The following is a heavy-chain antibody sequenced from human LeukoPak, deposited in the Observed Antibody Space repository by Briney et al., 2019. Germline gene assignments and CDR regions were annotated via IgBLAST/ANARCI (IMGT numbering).Heavy chain of an antibody. CDR3: SRLESGNPGVD. D-gene: IGHD4-23*01. V-gene: IGHV4-39*01. Sequence: SETLSLTCTVSGGSISNSHYHWGWIRQPPGKGIEWIGSIYYGGNTYYNPSLKSRVTISIDTSKNQFSVSLSSMTAADTAVYYCSRLESGNPGVDWGQGTLVTVSS. J-gene: IGHJ4*02. CDR1: GGSISNSHYH. CDR2: IYYGGNT.